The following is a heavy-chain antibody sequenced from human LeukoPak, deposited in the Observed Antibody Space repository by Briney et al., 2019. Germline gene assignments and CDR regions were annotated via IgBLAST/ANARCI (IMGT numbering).Heavy chain of an antibody. J-gene: IGHJ4*02. CDR3: AKHYDFWSGYPTSTYFDY. CDR1: GFTFSSYA. D-gene: IGHD3-3*01. V-gene: IGHV3-23*01. CDR2: ISGSGGST. Sequence: GSLRLSCAASGFTFSSYAMSWVRQAPGKGLEWVSAISGSGGSTYYAESVKGGFTISRDNSKKTLYLQMNSLRAEDTAVYYCAKHYDFWSGYPTSTYFDYWGQGTLVTVSS.